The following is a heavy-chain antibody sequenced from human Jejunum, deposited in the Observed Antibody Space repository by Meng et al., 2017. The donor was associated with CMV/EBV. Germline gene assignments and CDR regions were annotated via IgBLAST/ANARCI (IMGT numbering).Heavy chain of an antibody. CDR3: VREDIVVFDN. V-gene: IGHV3-30*03. CDR1: GFTFSSYG. CDR2: ISYDGSIK. J-gene: IGHJ5*02. Sequence: SCAASGFTFSSYGMHWVRQAPGKGLEWVAVISYDGSIKYQADTVKGRFTISRDNAKNSLYLQMDNLRADDTAVYYCVREDIVVFDNWGQGTLVTVSS. D-gene: IGHD2-15*01.